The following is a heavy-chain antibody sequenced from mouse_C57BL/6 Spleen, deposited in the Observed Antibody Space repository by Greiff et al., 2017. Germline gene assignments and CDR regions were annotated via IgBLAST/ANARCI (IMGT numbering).Heavy chain of an antibody. Sequence: VQLQQSGAELVRPGASVKLSCKASGYTFTDYYINWVKQRPGQGLEWIARIYPGSGNTYYNEKFKGKATLTAEKSSSTAYMQLSSLTSEDSAVYFCARGVTSYDFDYWGQGTTLTVSS. V-gene: IGHV1-76*01. D-gene: IGHD2-12*01. J-gene: IGHJ2*01. CDR2: IYPGSGNT. CDR1: GYTFTDYY. CDR3: ARGVTSYDFDY.